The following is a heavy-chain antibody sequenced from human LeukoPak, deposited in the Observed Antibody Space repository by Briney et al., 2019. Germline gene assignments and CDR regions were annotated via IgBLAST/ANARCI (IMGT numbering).Heavy chain of an antibody. V-gene: IGHV4-31*03. CDR3: ARQLYGMVDY. J-gene: IGHJ4*02. CDR2: IYYSGST. CDR1: GGSISSGDYY. Sequence: SETLSLTCTVSGGSISSGDYYWSWIRQHPGKGLEWIGYIYYSGSTYYNPSLKSRVTISVDTSKNQFSLKLTSVTAADTAVYYCARQLYGMVDYWGQGTLVTVSS. D-gene: IGHD1-1*01.